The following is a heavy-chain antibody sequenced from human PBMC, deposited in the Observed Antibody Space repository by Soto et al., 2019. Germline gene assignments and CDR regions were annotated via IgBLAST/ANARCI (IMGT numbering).Heavy chain of an antibody. V-gene: IGHV3-30-3*01. CDR2: ISYDGSNK. Sequence: GSLRLSCAASGFTFSSYAMHWVRQAPGKGLEWVAVISYDGSNKYYADSVKGRFTISRDNSKNTLYLQMNSLRAEDTAVYYCARGGLSLRWPHFDYWGQGTLVTVSS. J-gene: IGHJ4*02. D-gene: IGHD4-17*01. CDR1: GFTFSSYA. CDR3: ARGGLSLRWPHFDY.